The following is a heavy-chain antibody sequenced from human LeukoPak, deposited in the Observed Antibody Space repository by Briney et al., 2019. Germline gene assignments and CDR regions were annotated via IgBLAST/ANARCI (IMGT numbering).Heavy chain of an antibody. CDR2: IGSSGVIT. D-gene: IGHD3-22*01. CDR3: ARDVITSPLDC. Sequence: GGSLRLSCAASGFTFSSFEVNWVRQAPGKGLEWISYIGSSGVITYYADSVKGRFTVSRDNAKNSLYLQMDSLRAEDTAVYYCARDVITSPLDCWGQGTLVTVSS. CDR1: GFTFSSFE. V-gene: IGHV3-48*03. J-gene: IGHJ4*02.